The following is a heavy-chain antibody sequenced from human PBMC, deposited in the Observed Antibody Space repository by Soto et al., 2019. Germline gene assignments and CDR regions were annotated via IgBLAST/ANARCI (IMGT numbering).Heavy chain of an antibody. CDR1: GYTFTSYC. CDR2: ISAYNGNT. Sequence: ASVKVSCKASGYTFTSYCISWVRQAPGQGLEWMGWISAYNGNTNYAQKLQGRVTMTTDTSTSTAYMELRSLRSDDTAVYYCARDGIAVAVYNWFDPWGQGTLVTVSS. D-gene: IGHD6-19*01. CDR3: ARDGIAVAVYNWFDP. J-gene: IGHJ5*02. V-gene: IGHV1-18*01.